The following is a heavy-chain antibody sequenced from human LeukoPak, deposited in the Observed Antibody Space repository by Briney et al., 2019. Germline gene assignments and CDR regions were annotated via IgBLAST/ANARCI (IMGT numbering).Heavy chain of an antibody. CDR1: RFTFSSYA. J-gene: IGHJ6*03. V-gene: IGHV3-23*01. CDR3: AEGRGSTNPAWYYFMDV. Sequence: GGSLSLSCSASRFTFSSYAVNCVRQAPGKGREWGSAISGRGATIYYASSVKARFPISRANTKNPLNLPMKRPSAEHTVGYYCAEGRGSTNPAWYYFMDVWGKGTTVTVSS. D-gene: IGHD2-8*01. CDR2: ISGRGATI.